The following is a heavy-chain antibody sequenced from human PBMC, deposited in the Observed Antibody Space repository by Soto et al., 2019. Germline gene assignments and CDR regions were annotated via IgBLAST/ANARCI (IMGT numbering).Heavy chain of an antibody. D-gene: IGHD2-21*02. CDR3: ARDRCTGGTCYSMGDH. CDR2: INPSDGST. Sequence: ASVKVSCKASGYTFTTFYMHWVRQAPGQGLEWMGMINPSDGSTNYAQKFQGRVTVTRDTSASIVYMDLSSLSSGDTAVYYCARDRCTGGTCYSMGDHWGQGTLVTVSS. J-gene: IGHJ5*02. CDR1: GYTFTTFY. V-gene: IGHV1-46*01.